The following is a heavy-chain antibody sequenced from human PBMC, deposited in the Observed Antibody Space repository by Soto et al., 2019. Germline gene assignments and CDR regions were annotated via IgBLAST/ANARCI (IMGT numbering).Heavy chain of an antibody. J-gene: IGHJ6*02. D-gene: IGHD6-13*01. CDR2: ISYDGSNK. CDR3: AKDWVIAAARHYGMDV. V-gene: IGHV3-30*18. Sequence: QVQLVESGGGVVQPGRSLRLSCAASGFTFSSYGMHWVRQAPGKGLEWVAVISYDGSNKYYADSVKGRFTISRDNSKNTLYLQMNSLRAEDTAVYYCAKDWVIAAARHYGMDVWGQGTTVTVSS. CDR1: GFTFSSYG.